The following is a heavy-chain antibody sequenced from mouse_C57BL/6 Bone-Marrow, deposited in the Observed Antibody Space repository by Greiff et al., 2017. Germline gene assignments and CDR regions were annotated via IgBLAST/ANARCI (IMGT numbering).Heavy chain of an antibody. V-gene: IGHV1-58*01. D-gene: IGHD2-4*01. CDR2: IYIGNGYT. Sequence: EVKLEESGAELVRPGSSVKMSCKTSGYTFTSYGINWVKQRPGQGLEWIGYIYIGNGYTEYNEKFKGKATLTSDTSSSTAYMQLSSLTSEDSAIYFCARGGYYYDYPYFDYWGQGTTLTVSS. J-gene: IGHJ2*01. CDR3: ARGGYYYDYPYFDY. CDR1: GYTFTSYG.